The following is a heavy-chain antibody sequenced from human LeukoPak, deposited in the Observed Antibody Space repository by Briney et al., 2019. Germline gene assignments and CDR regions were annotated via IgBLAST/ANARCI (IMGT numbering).Heavy chain of an antibody. J-gene: IGHJ4*02. CDR1: GYTFTNYG. CDR2: ISIYNGNT. D-gene: IGHD2-21*02. V-gene: IGHV1-18*01. Sequence: ASVKVSCKASGYTFTNYGITWVRQAPGQGLEWMGWISIYNGNTNYAQKLQGRVTMTTDTSTSTAYMELRSLRSDDTAVYYCARYSGLLSSIGLAWWGQGTLATVSS. CDR3: ARYSGLLSSIGLAW.